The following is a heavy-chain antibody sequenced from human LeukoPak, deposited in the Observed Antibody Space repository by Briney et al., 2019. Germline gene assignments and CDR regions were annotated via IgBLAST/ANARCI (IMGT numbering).Heavy chain of an antibody. CDR3: ARASGYSFGYTFDY. J-gene: IGHJ4*02. Sequence: GGSLRLSCAASGFTFSSYDMHWVRQTTGKGLEWVSAIGTAGDAYYLGSVKGRFTISRENAKNSLYLQMDSLTAGDTAMYYCARASGYSFGYTFDYWGQGTLVTVSS. D-gene: IGHD5-18*01. V-gene: IGHV3-13*01. CDR1: GFTFSSYD. CDR2: IGTAGDA.